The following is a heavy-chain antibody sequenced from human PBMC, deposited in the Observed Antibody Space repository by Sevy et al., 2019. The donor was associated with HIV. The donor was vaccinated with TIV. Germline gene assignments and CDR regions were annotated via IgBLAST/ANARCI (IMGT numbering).Heavy chain of an antibody. D-gene: IGHD6-13*01. CDR3: ARLGDSSWYDYYYYMDV. J-gene: IGHJ6*03. V-gene: IGHV3-33*01. CDR1: GFTFSSYG. Sequence: GGSLRLSCAASGFTFSSYGMHWVRQAPGKGLEWVAVIWYDGSNKYYADSVKGRFTISRDNSKNTLYLQMNSLRAEDTAVYYCARLGDSSWYDYYYYMDVWGKGTTVTVSS. CDR2: IWYDGSNK.